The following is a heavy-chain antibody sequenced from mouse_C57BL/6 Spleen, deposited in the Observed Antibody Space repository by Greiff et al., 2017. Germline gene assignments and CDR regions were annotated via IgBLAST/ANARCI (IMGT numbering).Heavy chain of an antibody. V-gene: IGHV1-54*01. D-gene: IGHD2-4*01. Sequence: VQLQESGAELVRPGTSVKVSCKASGYAFTNYLIEWVKQRPGQGLEWIGVINPGSGGTNYNEKFKGKATLTADKSSSTAYMQLSSLTSEDSAVYFCARSGERYDYDYWGQGTTLTVSS. CDR2: INPGSGGT. CDR3: ARSGERYDYDY. CDR1: GYAFTNYL. J-gene: IGHJ2*01.